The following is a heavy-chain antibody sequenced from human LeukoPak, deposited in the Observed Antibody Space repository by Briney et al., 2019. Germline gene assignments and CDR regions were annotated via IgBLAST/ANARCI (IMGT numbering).Heavy chain of an antibody. CDR1: GYTFTSYY. J-gene: IGHJ6*03. CDR3: ARNYYGSGSYYSVEDDYYYMDV. CDR2: INPSGGST. V-gene: IGHV1-46*01. Sequence: ASVKVSCKASGYTFTSYYMHWVRQAPGQGLEWMGIINPSGGSTIYAQKFQGRVTMTRDMSTSTVYMELSSLRSEDTAVYYCARNYYGSGSYYSVEDDYYYMDVWSKGTTVTISS. D-gene: IGHD3-10*01.